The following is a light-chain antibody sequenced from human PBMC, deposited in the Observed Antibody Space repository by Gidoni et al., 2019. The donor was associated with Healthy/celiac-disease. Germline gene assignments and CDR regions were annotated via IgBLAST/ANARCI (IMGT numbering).Light chain of an antibody. Sequence: QSALTQPASVSGSPGQSLPISCPGTSSDVGSYNLVSWYQQHPGKAPKLMIYEGSKRPSGVSNRFSGSKSGNTASLTISGLQAEDEADYYCCSYAGSMVFGGGTKLTVL. V-gene: IGLV2-23*01. CDR1: SSDVGSYNL. CDR3: CSYAGSMV. CDR2: EGS. J-gene: IGLJ2*01.